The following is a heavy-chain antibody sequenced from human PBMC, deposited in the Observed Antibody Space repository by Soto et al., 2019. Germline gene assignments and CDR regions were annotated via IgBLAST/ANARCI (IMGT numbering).Heavy chain of an antibody. J-gene: IGHJ4*02. V-gene: IGHV3-48*01. CDR2: IDTLSSTM. CDR3: TGGGVSSGPGY. CDR1: GFTFSSSS. Sequence: GGSLRLSCAASGFTFSSSSMNWVRQAPGKGLGWVSFIDTLSSTMYYADSVRGRFTISRDNAKNSLYLQMNSLRAEDTAIYYCTGGGVSSGPGYWGQGTLVTGSS. D-gene: IGHD3-22*01.